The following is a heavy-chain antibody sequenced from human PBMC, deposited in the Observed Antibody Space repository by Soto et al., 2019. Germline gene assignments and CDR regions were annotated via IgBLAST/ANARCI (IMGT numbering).Heavy chain of an antibody. Sequence: SQTISLTCPISGDSEYTNRAARNLARQSPSRGLEWLGRTYYRSKWKTDYAVSVRGRITINPDTSKNQFSLQLNSVTPGDTAVYYCARGDVIDIWGRGTMVTVSS. J-gene: IGHJ3*02. CDR1: GDSEYTNRAA. CDR3: ARGDVIDI. V-gene: IGHV6-1*01. CDR2: TYYRSKWKT.